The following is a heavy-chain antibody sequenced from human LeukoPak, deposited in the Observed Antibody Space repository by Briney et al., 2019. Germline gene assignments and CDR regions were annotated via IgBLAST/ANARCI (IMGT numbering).Heavy chain of an antibody. V-gene: IGHV5-51*01. D-gene: IGHD3-22*01. CDR3: ARRSDYYDSSGYWFDP. Sequence: PGESLKISCKGSGYSFTSYWIGWVRQMPGKGLEWMGIIYPGDSDTRYSPSFQGQVTISADKSISTAYLQWSSLKASDTAMYYCARRSDYYDSSGYWFDPWGQGTLVTVSS. J-gene: IGHJ5*02. CDR2: IYPGDSDT. CDR1: GYSFTSYW.